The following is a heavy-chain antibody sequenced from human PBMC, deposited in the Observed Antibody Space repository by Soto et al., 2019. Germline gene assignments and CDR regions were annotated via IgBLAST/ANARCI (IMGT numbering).Heavy chain of an antibody. CDR1: GFTFSSYS. D-gene: IGHD3-10*01. Sequence: GGSLRLSCAASGFTFSSYSMNWVRQAPGKGLEWVSSISSSGSYIYYADSVKGRFTISRDNAKNSLYLQMNSLRAEDTAVYYCARVSCYGDSQAYYCFCGQGTLVTGSA. CDR2: ISSSGSYI. V-gene: IGHV3-21*01. J-gene: IGHJ4*01. CDR3: ARVSCYGDSQAYYCF.